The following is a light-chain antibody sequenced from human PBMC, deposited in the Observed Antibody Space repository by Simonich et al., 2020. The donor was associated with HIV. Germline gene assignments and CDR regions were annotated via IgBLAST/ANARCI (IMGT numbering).Light chain of an antibody. J-gene: IGLJ2*01. Sequence: QSALTQPASVSGSPGQSITMSCTGISSDVGSYNLVSWYQQHPGKAPKLMIYEGRKRPSGMSNRFSGSKSGYTASLTISGLQAEDEADYYCCSYAGSSTVVFGGGTKLTVL. CDR2: EGR. V-gene: IGLV2-23*01. CDR1: SSDVGSYNL. CDR3: CSYAGSSTVV.